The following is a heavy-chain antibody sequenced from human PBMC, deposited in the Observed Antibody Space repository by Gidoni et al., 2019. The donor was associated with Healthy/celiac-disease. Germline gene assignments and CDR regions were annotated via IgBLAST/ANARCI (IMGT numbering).Heavy chain of an antibody. CDR3: AKDSGSSTSCLCGDAFDI. J-gene: IGHJ3*02. Sequence: EVQLVESGGGLVQPGRSLRLSCAASGFTFDDFAMPWVRQAPGKGLEWVSGISWNSGSIGYADSVKGRFTISRDNAKNSLYLQMNSLRAEDTALYYCAKDSGSSTSCLCGDAFDIWGQGTMVTVSS. CDR2: ISWNSGSI. D-gene: IGHD2-2*01. V-gene: IGHV3-9*01. CDR1: GFTFDDFA.